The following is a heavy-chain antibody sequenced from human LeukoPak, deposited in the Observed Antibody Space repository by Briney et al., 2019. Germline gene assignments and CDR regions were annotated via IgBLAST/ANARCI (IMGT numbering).Heavy chain of an antibody. V-gene: IGHV3-23*01. J-gene: IGHJ3*01. D-gene: IGHD4-11*01. Sequence: GGSLRLSCAASGFTFPNYVMSWVRQAPGKGLEWVSAISGSGGNTYYADSVKGRFTISRDNSKNTLYLQMNSLRAEDAAVYYCANEYSKGDVWGQGTMVTVSS. CDR3: ANEYSKGDV. CDR1: GFTFPNYV. CDR2: ISGSGGNT.